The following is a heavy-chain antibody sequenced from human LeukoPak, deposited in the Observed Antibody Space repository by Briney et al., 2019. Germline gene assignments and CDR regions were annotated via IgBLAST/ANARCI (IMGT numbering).Heavy chain of an antibody. CDR3: AREDSGSYREFDY. Sequence: PSETLSLTCTVSGGSISSYYWSWIRQPAGKGLEWIGRIYTSGSTNYNASLKSRVSMSVDTSKNQFSLKLSSVTAADTAVFYCAREDSGSYREFDYWGQGTLVTVSS. J-gene: IGHJ4*02. CDR2: IYTSGST. CDR1: GGSISSYY. D-gene: IGHD1-26*01. V-gene: IGHV4-4*07.